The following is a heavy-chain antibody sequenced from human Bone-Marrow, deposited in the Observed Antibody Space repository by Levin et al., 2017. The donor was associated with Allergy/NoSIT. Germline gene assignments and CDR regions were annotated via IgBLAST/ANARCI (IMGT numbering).Heavy chain of an antibody. CDR3: ARRELSVTSVDTGAFDS. CDR1: GASISSSSYY. Sequence: SETLSLTCSVSGASISSSSYYWGWMRQPPGKGLEWIGTIFYSGSTFYNPSLESRVTISEDTSKNQFFLKLTSVTAADTAVYYCARRELSVTSVDTGAFDSWGQGTLVTVSS. J-gene: IGHJ4*02. CDR2: IFYSGST. D-gene: IGHD5-18*01. V-gene: IGHV4-39*01.